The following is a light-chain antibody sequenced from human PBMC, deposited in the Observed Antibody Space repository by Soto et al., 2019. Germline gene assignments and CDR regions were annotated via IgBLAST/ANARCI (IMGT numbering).Light chain of an antibody. CDR1: NTDIGAYNR. CDR2: EVT. J-gene: IGLJ3*02. V-gene: IGLV2-18*01. CDR3: SLYTGRNTWV. Sequence: QSLLTQPPSVSGSPGQSVTISCTGINTDIGAYNRVSWYQQPPGTAPKLIIYEVTNRPSGVPDRFSGSTSGNTASLTISRLQTEDETEYYCSLYTGRNTWVFGGGTKLTVL.